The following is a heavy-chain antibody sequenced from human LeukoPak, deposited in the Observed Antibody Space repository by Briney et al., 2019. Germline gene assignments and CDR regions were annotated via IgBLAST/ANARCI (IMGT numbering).Heavy chain of an antibody. V-gene: IGHV1-69*13. D-gene: IGHD6-6*01. CDR3: ARGRYSSSINSMDV. CDR2: IIPIFGTT. Sequence: SVKVSCKASGGTFSSYTISWVRQAPGQGLEWMGGIIPIFGTTNYAQKFQGRVTITADESTSTAYMELSSLRTEDTAVYYCARGRYSSSINSMDVWGQGTTVTVSS. CDR1: GGTFSSYT. J-gene: IGHJ6*02.